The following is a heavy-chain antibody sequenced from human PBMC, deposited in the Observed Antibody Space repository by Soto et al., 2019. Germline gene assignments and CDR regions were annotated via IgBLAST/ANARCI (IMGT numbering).Heavy chain of an antibody. CDR3: AVRLSPLGNYYGSGSYYRY. J-gene: IGHJ4*02. Sequence: SETLSLTCAVSGGSISSSNWWSWVRQPPGKGLEWIGEIYHSGSTNYNPSLKSRVTISVDKSKNQFPLKLSSVTAADTAVYYCAVRLSPLGNYYGSGSYYRYWGQGTLVTVSS. V-gene: IGHV4-4*02. D-gene: IGHD3-10*01. CDR2: IYHSGST. CDR1: GGSISSSNW.